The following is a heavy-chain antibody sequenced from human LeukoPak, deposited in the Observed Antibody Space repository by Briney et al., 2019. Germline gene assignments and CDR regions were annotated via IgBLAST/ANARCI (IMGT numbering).Heavy chain of an antibody. CDR3: ARDRSSSWYDFDY. Sequence: ASVTVSCKASGYTFTGYCMHWVRQAPGQGLELMGWINPNSGGTNYAQKFQGRGIMTRDTSISTAYMELSRLRSDDTAVYYCARDRSSSWYDFDYWGQGTLVTVSS. D-gene: IGHD6-13*01. CDR1: GYTFTGYC. J-gene: IGHJ4*02. CDR2: INPNSGGT. V-gene: IGHV1-2*02.